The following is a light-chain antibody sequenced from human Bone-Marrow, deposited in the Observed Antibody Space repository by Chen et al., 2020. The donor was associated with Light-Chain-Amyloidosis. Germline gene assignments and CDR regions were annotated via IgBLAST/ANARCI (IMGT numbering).Light chain of an antibody. J-gene: IGLJ3*02. CDR1: NIGSSS. V-gene: IGLV3-21*02. CDR3: QVWDRSSDRPV. CDR2: DDS. Sequence: SYVLTQPSSVSVAPGQTATIACGANNIGSSSVHWYQQTPGQAPLLFVYDDSDRSSGIPERLSGSSAGNTATLTISRVEAGDEADDYCQVWDRSSDRPVFGGGTKLTVL.